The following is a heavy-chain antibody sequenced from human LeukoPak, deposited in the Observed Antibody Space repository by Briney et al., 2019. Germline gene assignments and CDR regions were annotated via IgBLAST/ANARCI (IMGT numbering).Heavy chain of an antibody. Sequence: SETLSLTCAVSGGSPSGYYWTWIRQPPGKGLEWIGEINHSGSTNYNPSLKSRVTISVDTSKNQFSLKLRSVTAADTAVYYCARVTGYVIEDYFDYWGQGTLVTVSS. CDR2: INHSGST. CDR3: ARVTGYVIEDYFDY. CDR1: GGSPSGYY. D-gene: IGHD3-22*01. J-gene: IGHJ4*02. V-gene: IGHV4-34*01.